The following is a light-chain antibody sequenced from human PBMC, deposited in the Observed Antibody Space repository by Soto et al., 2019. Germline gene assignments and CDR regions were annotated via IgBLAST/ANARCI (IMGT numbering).Light chain of an antibody. Sequence: EIVMTQSPATLSVSPGERATLSCRASQSVSSNLAWYQQKPGQAPRLLIYGAATRATGIPARFSGSGSGTEFTLTISNLQSEDFAVYYCQQYNNWPPWPFGQGTKVEIK. CDR1: QSVSSN. CDR3: QQYNNWPPWP. CDR2: GAA. J-gene: IGKJ1*01. V-gene: IGKV3-15*01.